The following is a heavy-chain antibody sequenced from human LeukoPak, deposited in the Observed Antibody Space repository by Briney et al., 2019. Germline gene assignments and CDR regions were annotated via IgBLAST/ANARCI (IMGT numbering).Heavy chain of an antibody. CDR1: GFNFGDYT. CDR3: VKDEDWGFSD. J-gene: IGHJ4*02. D-gene: IGHD7-27*01. Sequence: GGSLRLSCTASGFNFGDYTMHWVRQAPGKGLEWVSLINLNGGSTYYADSVRGRFTISRDNGKSSLFLQMHSLRSEDTASYFCVKDEDWGFSDWGQGTLVTVSS. CDR2: INLNGGST. V-gene: IGHV3-43*01.